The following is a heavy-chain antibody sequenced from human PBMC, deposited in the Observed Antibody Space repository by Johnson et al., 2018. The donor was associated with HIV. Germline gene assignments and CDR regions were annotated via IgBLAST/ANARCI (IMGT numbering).Heavy chain of an antibody. D-gene: IGHD1-7*01. CDR3: AKGKGGTTSPIHDAFDI. CDR2: LSWNSYTI. Sequence: VESGGGLVQPGRSLRLSCAASGFTFADYAMHWVRQAPGKGLELVSGLSWNSYTIGYADSVKGRFTLSRDTAKNSHYLQMNSLRTEDTALYYCAKGKGGTTSPIHDAFDIWGQGTMVTVSS. CDR1: GFTFADYA. V-gene: IGHV3-9*01. J-gene: IGHJ3*02.